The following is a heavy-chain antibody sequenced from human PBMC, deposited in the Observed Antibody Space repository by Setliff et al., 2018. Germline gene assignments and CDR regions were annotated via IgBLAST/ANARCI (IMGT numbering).Heavy chain of an antibody. CDR1: GFNFNLYN. Sequence: PGGSLRLSCAASGFNFNLYNMNWVRQAPGKGLEWVSYIISNSLTIHYADSVRGRFTVSRDNARNSLYLQMNNLRAEDTAVYYCARDEVYCSGSKCYSGFDSWGQGTLVTVSS. V-gene: IGHV3-48*01. D-gene: IGHD2-15*01. J-gene: IGHJ4*02. CDR3: ARDEVYCSGSKCYSGFDS. CDR2: IISNSLTI.